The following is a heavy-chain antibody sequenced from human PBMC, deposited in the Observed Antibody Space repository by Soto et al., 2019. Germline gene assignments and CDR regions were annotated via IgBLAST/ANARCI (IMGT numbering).Heavy chain of an antibody. CDR1: GGTFSSYA. J-gene: IGHJ3*02. V-gene: IGHV1-69*13. CDR2: IIPIFGTA. Sequence: GASVKVSCKASGGTFSSYAISWVRQAPGQGLEWMGGIIPIFGTANYAQKFQGRVTITADESTSTAYMELSSLRSEDTAVYYCARAMQWLVPHDAFDIWGKGTMVTVSS. CDR3: ARAMQWLVPHDAFDI. D-gene: IGHD6-19*01.